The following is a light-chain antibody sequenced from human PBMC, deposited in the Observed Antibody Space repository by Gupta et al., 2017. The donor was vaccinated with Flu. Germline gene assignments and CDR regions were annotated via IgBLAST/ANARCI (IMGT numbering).Light chain of an antibody. CDR1: QSIGTS. J-gene: IGKJ2*01. CDR2: DAF. CDR3: QQTHPVPFT. V-gene: IGKV1-39*01. Sequence: DIQLTQSPSSLSAAVGDKVTITCRASQSIGTSLNWYQQKPGRAPDLLIYDAFSLQSGVPSRFGGSGSGNLFTLTGTGLQRKDLATYFCQQTHPVPFTFGQGTNLDI.